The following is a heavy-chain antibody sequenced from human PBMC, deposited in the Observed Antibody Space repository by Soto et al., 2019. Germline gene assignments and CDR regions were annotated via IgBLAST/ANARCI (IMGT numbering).Heavy chain of an antibody. V-gene: IGHV4-34*01. CDR1: GGSFSGYY. J-gene: IGHJ4*02. CDR3: ARGGGYVSFHLY. CDR2: INHSGST. Sequence: QVQLQQWGAGLLKPSETLSLTCAVYGGSFSGYYWSWIRQPPGKGLEWIGEINHSGSTNYNPSLKSRVTISVDTSKNQFSLKLSSVTAADTAVYYCARGGGYVSFHLYWGQGTLVTVSS. D-gene: IGHD5-12*01.